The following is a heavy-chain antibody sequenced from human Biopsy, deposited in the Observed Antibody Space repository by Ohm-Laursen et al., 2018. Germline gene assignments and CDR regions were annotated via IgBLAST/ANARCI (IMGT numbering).Heavy chain of an antibody. V-gene: IGHV1-24*01. D-gene: IGHD2-2*01. CDR1: GYTLNELS. J-gene: IGHJ4*02. Sequence: GASVKVSCKVSGYTLNELSMHWVRQVPGKGLEWMGGFAPENGKTVYAQNFRARVSLTEDASTDTAYMELRSLRSDDTVVYYCARDRPSVPTYAVFWGQGSLVTVSS. CDR2: FAPENGKT. CDR3: ARDRPSVPTYAVF.